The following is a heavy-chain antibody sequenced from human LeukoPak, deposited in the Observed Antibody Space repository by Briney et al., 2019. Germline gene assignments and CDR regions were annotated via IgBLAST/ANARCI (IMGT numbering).Heavy chain of an antibody. CDR3: AKPYYYDSSGYSLVDAFDI. CDR1: GFTFSSYA. V-gene: IGHV3-23*01. J-gene: IGHJ3*02. CDR2: ISGSGGST. D-gene: IGHD3-22*01. Sequence: GGSLRLSCAASGFTFSSYAMSWVRQAPGKGLEWVSAISGSGGSTYYADSVKGRFTISRDSSKNTLYLQMNSLRAEDTAVYYCAKPYYYDSSGYSLVDAFDIWGQGTMVTVSS.